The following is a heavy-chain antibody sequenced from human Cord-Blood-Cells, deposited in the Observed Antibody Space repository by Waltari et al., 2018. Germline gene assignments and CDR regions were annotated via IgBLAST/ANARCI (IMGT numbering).Heavy chain of an antibody. CDR3: ARGRGSAMAGYYYYGMDV. D-gene: IGHD5-18*01. CDR1: SSYW. V-gene: IGHV3-7*04. J-gene: IGHJ6*02. CDR2: IKQDGSEK. Sequence: SSYWMSWVRQAPGKGLDWVANIKQDGSEKYYVDSVKGRFTISRDNAKNSLYLQMNSLRAEDTAVYYCARGRGSAMAGYYYYGMDVWGQGTTVTVSS.